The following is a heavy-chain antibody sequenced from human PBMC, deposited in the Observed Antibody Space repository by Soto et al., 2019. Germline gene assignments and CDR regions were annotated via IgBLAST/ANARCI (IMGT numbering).Heavy chain of an antibody. CDR3: ARHPTKYGGYLDY. V-gene: IGHV1-3*01. CDR1: GYTFTSYA. CDR2: INAGNGNT. Sequence: ASVKVSCKASGYTFTSYAMHWVRQAPGQRLEWMGWINAGNGNTKYSQKFQGRVTISVDTSKNQFSLKLSSVTAADTAVYYCARHPTKYGGYLDYWGQGTLVTVSS. J-gene: IGHJ4*02. D-gene: IGHD2-15*01.